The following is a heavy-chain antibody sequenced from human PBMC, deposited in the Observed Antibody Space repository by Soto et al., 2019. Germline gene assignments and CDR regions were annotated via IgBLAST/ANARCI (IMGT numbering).Heavy chain of an antibody. V-gene: IGHV3-23*01. D-gene: IGHD6-13*01. CDR3: AKIPHSSSWYLDAFDI. CDR1: GFTFSSYA. CDR2: ISGSGGST. J-gene: IGHJ3*02. Sequence: EVQLLESGGGLVQPGGSLRLSCAASGFTFSSYAMGWVRQAPGKGLEWVSAISGSGGSTYYADSVKGRFTISRDNSKNTLYLQMNSLRAEDTAVYYCAKIPHSSSWYLDAFDIWGQGTMFTVSS.